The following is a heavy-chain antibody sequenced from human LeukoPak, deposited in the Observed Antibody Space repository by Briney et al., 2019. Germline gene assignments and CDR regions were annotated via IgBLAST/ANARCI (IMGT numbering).Heavy chain of an antibody. J-gene: IGHJ6*03. D-gene: IGHD6-6*01. Sequence: ASVKVSCKASGGTFSSYAISWVRQAPGQGLEWMGGIIPIFGTANYAQKFQGRVTITADKSTSTAYMELSSLRSDDTVVYYCARDYRSSSSQYYYYYMDVWGKGTTVTVSS. CDR1: GGTFSSYA. CDR2: IIPIFGTA. CDR3: ARDYRSSSSQYYYYYMDV. V-gene: IGHV1-69*06.